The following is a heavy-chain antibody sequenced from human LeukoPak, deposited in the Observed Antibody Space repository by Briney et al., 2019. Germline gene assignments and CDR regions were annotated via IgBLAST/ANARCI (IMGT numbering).Heavy chain of an antibody. CDR1: GFXFSSYS. D-gene: IGHD5-18*01. J-gene: IGHJ4*02. V-gene: IGHV3-48*02. CDR3: ARDWAYSFDY. Sequence: GGSLRLSCAASGFXFSSYSINWVRQAPGKGLKWVSYISSSGSTIYLADSVKGRFTISRDNAKNSLYLQMNSLRDEDTAVYYCARDWAYSFDYWGQGTLVTVSS. CDR2: ISSSGSTI.